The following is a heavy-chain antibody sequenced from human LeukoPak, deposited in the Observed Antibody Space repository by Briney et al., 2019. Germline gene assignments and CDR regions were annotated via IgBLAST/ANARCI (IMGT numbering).Heavy chain of an antibody. D-gene: IGHD5-24*01. Sequence: GGSLRLSCAASGVTFSDSAMTWVRQAPGKGLEWVSLISFSGDSIYYADSVRGRFTISRDNSKDTLYLQMNSLRAEDTAIYYCARDIQLSTWGLGTMVTVSS. V-gene: IGHV3-23*01. CDR3: ARDIQLST. CDR2: ISFSGDSI. CDR1: GVTFSDSA. J-gene: IGHJ3*01.